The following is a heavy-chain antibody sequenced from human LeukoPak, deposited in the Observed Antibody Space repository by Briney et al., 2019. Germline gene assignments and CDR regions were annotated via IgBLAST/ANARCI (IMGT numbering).Heavy chain of an antibody. CDR3: ARAVNGRYFDWIRGFDY. J-gene: IGHJ4*02. D-gene: IGHD3-9*01. Sequence: SETLSLTCAVSGGSISSGGYSWSWIRQPPGKGLEWIGYIYHSGSTYYNPSLKSRVTISVDRSKNQFSLKLSSVTAADTAVYYCARAVNGRYFDWIRGFDYWGQGTLVTVSS. V-gene: IGHV4-30-2*01. CDR2: IYHSGST. CDR1: GGSISSGGYS.